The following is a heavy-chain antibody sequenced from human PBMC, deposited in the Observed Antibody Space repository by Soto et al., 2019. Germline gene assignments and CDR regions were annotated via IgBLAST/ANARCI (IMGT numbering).Heavy chain of an antibody. CDR2: IYSGGTT. Sequence: EVQLVESGGGLIQPGGSLRLSCAGSGFTVSRNYMTWVRQAPGKGLEWVSVIYSGGTTYYADSVKGRFTISRDNSKNTLYLQMNSLRAEDAAVYYCARGPRDGYNFDYWGQGTLVTVSS. CDR3: ARGPRDGYNFDY. D-gene: IGHD5-12*01. J-gene: IGHJ4*02. V-gene: IGHV3-53*01. CDR1: GFTVSRNY.